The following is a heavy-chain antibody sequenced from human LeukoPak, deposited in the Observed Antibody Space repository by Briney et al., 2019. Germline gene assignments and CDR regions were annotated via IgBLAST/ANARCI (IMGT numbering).Heavy chain of an antibody. CDR3: ARDSHGSKKNADAFEI. D-gene: IGHD2-2*03. CDR2: ISAYNGNT. V-gene: IGHV1-18*01. Sequence: ASVKVSCKASGYTFTSYGISWVRQAPGQGLEWMGWISAYNGNTNYAQKLQGRVTMTTDTSTSTAYMELRSLRSDDTAVYYCARDSHGSKKNADAFEIWGQGTMVTVSS. J-gene: IGHJ3*02. CDR1: GYTFTSYG.